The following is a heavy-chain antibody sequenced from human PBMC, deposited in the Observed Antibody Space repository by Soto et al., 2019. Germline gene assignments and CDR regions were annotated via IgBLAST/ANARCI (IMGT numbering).Heavy chain of an antibody. V-gene: IGHV3-30-3*01. Sequence: GGSLRLSCAASGFTFSSYAMHWVRQAPGKGLEWVAVISYDGSNKYYADSVKGRFTISRDNSKNTLYLQMNSLRAEDTAVYYCARSMIVVVLFDYWGQGTLVTVSS. CDR1: GFTFSSYA. D-gene: IGHD3-22*01. CDR2: ISYDGSNK. CDR3: ARSMIVVVLFDY. J-gene: IGHJ4*02.